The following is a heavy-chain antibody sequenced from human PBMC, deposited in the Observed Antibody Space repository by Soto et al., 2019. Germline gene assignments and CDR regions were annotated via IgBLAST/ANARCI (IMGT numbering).Heavy chain of an antibody. Sequence: SETLSLTCTVSGGSITSSSYYWGWIRQPPGKGLEWIGYIYYSGSTNYNPSLKSRVTISVDTSKNQFSLKLSSVTAADTAVYYRARVFGPYYYGSGSYYNGLGIYYFDYWGQGTLVTVSS. V-gene: IGHV4-61*05. CDR1: GGSITSSSYY. CDR2: IYYSGST. D-gene: IGHD3-10*01. J-gene: IGHJ4*02. CDR3: ARVFGPYYYGSGSYYNGLGIYYFDY.